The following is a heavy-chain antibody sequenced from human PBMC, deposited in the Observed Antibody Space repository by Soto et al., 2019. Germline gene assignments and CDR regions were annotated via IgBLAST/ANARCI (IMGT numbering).Heavy chain of an antibody. J-gene: IGHJ1*01. CDR2: IYYSGGT. D-gene: IGHD1-26*01. CDR1: GASITSSSFH. Sequence: QLQLQESGPRLVKPSETLSLTCSVSGASITSSSFHWGWIRQAPGKGLEWIATIYYSGGTDYNPSLESRVTIYVDTSKNQFSLRLSSVTAADTAVYYCARRVGAVPFQLWGQGTLVTVSS. V-gene: IGHV4-39*01. CDR3: ARRVGAVPFQL.